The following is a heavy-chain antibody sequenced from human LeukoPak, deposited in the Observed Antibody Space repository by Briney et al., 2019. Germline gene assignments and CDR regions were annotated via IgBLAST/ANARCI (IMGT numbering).Heavy chain of an antibody. CDR1: GFTFSDHY. V-gene: IGHV3-11*04. D-gene: IGHD3-16*01. Sequence: GGSLRLSCAASGFTFSDHYMSWIRQAPGKGLDWLSYISSSGSSIKYAGSVKGRFTISRDNAQNSLYLHMNSLRADDTAVYYCARRRWGTDAFDLWGQGTMVTVSS. CDR3: ARRRWGTDAFDL. CDR2: ISSSGSSI. J-gene: IGHJ3*01.